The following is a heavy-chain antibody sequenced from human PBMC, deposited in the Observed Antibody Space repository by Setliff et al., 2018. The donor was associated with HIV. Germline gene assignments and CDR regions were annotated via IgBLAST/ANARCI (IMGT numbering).Heavy chain of an antibody. D-gene: IGHD3-10*01. Sequence: GGSLRLSCAASGFTFTNYEFTWVRQAPGKGLEWVSYISNSGSAIYYADSVKGRFIVSRDDSKNTLYLQMNSLRAEDTAVYYCARDRVELFWDGELKYMDVWGKGTTVTV. V-gene: IGHV3-48*03. J-gene: IGHJ6*03. CDR2: ISNSGSAI. CDR3: ARDRVELFWDGELKYMDV. CDR1: GFTFTNYE.